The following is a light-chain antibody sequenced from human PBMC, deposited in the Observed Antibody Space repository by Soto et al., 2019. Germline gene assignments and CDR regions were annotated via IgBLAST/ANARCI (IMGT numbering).Light chain of an antibody. Sequence: EIVTMQSPATPSVSPGERAPLSWRASQSVGSTLAWYQQKPSQAPRLLIYGASTRATAIPARFSGSGSGTEFTLTISSLQSEDFAVYYCQQYNNRPPLTFGGGTKVDI. CDR2: GAS. CDR1: QSVGST. J-gene: IGKJ4*01. V-gene: IGKV3-15*01. CDR3: QQYNNRPPLT.